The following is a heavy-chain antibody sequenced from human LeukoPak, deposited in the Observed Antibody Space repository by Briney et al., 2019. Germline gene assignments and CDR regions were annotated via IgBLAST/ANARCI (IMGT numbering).Heavy chain of an antibody. CDR2: ISASGAGT. J-gene: IGHJ4*02. V-gene: IGHV3-23*01. CDR3: GRYCSGASCYSGLF. Sequence: GEPLRLSCAASGLTFSNYFMTWVRRAPGKGLEWVSTISASGAGTYYADSVKGRFTLSRDNSKNTLYLQMNSLRAEDTTIYYCGRYCSGASCYSGLFWGQGTLVTVSS. D-gene: IGHD2-15*01. CDR1: GLTFSNYF.